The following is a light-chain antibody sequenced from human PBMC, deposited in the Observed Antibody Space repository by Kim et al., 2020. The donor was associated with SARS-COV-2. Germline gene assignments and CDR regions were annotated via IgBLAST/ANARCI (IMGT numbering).Light chain of an antibody. J-gene: IGLJ2*01. CDR2: EDN. V-gene: IGLV6-57*01. CDR3: QSYDSSNQDVV. Sequence: AANYSTRSSGSISSSYLQWYQQRPRCPPTTVISEDNQRPSWVPDRFSGSIYSSSNSASLPISGLKTEDEADYYCQSYDSSNQDVVFGGGTQLTVL. CDR1: SGSISSSY.